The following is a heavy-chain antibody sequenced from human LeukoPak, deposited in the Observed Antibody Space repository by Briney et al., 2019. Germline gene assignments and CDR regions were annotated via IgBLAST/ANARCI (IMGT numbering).Heavy chain of an antibody. CDR3: ARDPTIFGVVIVPDY. Sequence: GGSLRLSCAASGFTFSNYWMSWVRQAPGKGPEWVANIKQDGSEKYYMDSVKGRFTISRDNAKNSLYLQMNSLRAEDTAVYYCARDPTIFGVVIVPDYWGQGTLVTVSS. CDR1: GFTFSNYW. D-gene: IGHD3-3*01. CDR2: IKQDGSEK. J-gene: IGHJ4*02. V-gene: IGHV3-7*01.